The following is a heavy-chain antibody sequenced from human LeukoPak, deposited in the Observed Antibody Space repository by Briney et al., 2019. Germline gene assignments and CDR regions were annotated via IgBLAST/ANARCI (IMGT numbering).Heavy chain of an antibody. CDR2: INEDGSEI. D-gene: IGHD3-10*01. Sequence: GGTLRLSCAASGFTFSRSWMTWVRQAPGKGLEWVASINEDGSEIHYVDSVKGRFTIARDNAKDSLFLQMNSLTVEDTAMYYCVRSFHPGGWFDPWGQGTLVTVSS. CDR3: VRSFHPGGWFDP. CDR1: GFTFSRSW. V-gene: IGHV3-7*01. J-gene: IGHJ5*02.